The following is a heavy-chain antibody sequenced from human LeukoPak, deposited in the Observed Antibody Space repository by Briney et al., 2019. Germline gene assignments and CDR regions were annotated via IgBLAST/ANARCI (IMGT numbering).Heavy chain of an antibody. Sequence: SETLSLTCTVSGDSVSSTFYYWAWIRQSPGKGLEWIGSVSYSASTYYNPSLQSRVTTSVDTSRNQVSLKVNSVTAADTAVYYCARRLGYCSSTSCSLDYWGQGTLVTVSS. V-gene: IGHV4-39*07. CDR1: GDSVSSTFYY. J-gene: IGHJ4*02. CDR3: ARRLGYCSSTSCSLDY. D-gene: IGHD2-2*01. CDR2: VSYSAST.